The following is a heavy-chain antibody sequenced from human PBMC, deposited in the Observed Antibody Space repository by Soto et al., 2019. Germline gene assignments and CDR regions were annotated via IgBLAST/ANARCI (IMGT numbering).Heavy chain of an antibody. CDR3: ARSWYSTTRYFDF. D-gene: IGHD1-26*01. V-gene: IGHV1-18*01. J-gene: IGHJ2*01. Sequence: KVQGRVTMTTDTPTSTAYMELTSLRSDDTAVYYCARSWYSTTRYFDFWGRGTLVTVSS.